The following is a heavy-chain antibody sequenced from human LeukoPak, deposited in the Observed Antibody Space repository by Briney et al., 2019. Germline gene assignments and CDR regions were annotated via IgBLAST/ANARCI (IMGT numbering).Heavy chain of an antibody. CDR2: ISGSGGST. J-gene: IGHJ4*02. CDR1: GFTFSSYD. Sequence: GGSLRLSCAASGFTFSSYDMSWVRQAPGKGPEWVAAISGSGGSTYYADSVKGRFAISRDNFKNTLYLQMNSLRAEDTAVYYCAKEIIVGVSFDYWGQGTLVTVSS. V-gene: IGHV3-23*01. CDR3: AKEIIVGVSFDY. D-gene: IGHD1-26*01.